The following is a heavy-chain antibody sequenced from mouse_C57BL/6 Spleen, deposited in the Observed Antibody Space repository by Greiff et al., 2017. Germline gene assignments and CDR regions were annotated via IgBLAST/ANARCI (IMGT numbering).Heavy chain of an antibody. D-gene: IGHD3-3*01. V-gene: IGHV1-80*01. CDR2: IYPGDGET. Sequence: QVQLQQSGAELVKPGASVKISCKASGYAFSSYWMNWVKQRPGKGLEWIGQIYPGDGETNYNGKFKGKATLTADKSSSTAYMQLSSLTSEDSAVYFCARGLYYYAMDYWGQGTSVTVSS. CDR3: ARGLYYYAMDY. CDR1: GYAFSSYW. J-gene: IGHJ4*01.